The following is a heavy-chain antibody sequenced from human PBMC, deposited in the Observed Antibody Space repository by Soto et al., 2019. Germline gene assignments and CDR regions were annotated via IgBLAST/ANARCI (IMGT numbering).Heavy chain of an antibody. V-gene: IGHV4-61*01. CDR2: IYYSGST. D-gene: IGHD2-21*02. Sequence: QVQLQESGPGLVKPSETLSLTCTVSGGSVSSGSYYWSWIRQPPGKGLEWIGYIYYSGSTNYNPSLKSRVTMSVATSKNQCSLKLSSVTAADTAVYYCARDKVVVVTATEGNWFDPWGQGTLVTVSS. CDR1: GGSVSSGSYY. J-gene: IGHJ5*02. CDR3: ARDKVVVVTATEGNWFDP.